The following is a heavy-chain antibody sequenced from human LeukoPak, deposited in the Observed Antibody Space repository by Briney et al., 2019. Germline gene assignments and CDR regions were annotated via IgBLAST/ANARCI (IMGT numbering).Heavy chain of an antibody. V-gene: IGHV3-30*02. D-gene: IGHD3/OR15-3a*01. CDR1: GFTFSSYV. Sequence: PGGSLRLSCAASGFTFSSYVMFWVRQAPGKGLEWVGVIRYDGSQKHYADSVKGRFTNSRDNSKDNLYLEMNSLKVEDTDVYYCAKGVFWTGVGGFFHRWGQGTLVSVS. CDR2: IRYDGSQK. J-gene: IGHJ1*01. CDR3: AKGVFWTGVGGFFHR.